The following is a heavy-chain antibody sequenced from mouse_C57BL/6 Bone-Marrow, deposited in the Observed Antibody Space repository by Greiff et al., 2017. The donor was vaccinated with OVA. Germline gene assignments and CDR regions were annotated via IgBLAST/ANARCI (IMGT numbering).Heavy chain of an antibody. CDR1: GYTFTSYW. V-gene: IGHV1-55*01. Sequence: VKLVESGAELVKPGASVKMSCKASGYTFTSYWITWVKQRPGQGLEWIGDIYPGSGSTNYNEKFKSKATLTVDTSSSTAYMQLSSLTSEDSAVYCCATNWEPYYYAMDYWGQGTSVTVSS. D-gene: IGHD4-1*02. J-gene: IGHJ4*01. CDR3: ATNWEPYYYAMDY. CDR2: IYPGSGST.